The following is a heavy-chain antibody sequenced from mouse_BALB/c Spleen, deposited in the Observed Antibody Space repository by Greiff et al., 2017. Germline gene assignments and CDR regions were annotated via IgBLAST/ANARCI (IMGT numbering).Heavy chain of an antibody. D-gene: IGHD1-1*01. CDR3: ARSTVYYFDY. CDR1: GYSITSDYA. J-gene: IGHJ2*01. V-gene: IGHV3-2*02. Sequence: EVKLMESGPGLVKPSQSLSLTCTVTGYSITSDYAWNWIRQFPGNKLEWMGYISYSGSTSYNPSLKSRISITRDTSKNQFFLQLNSVTTEDTATYDCARSTVYYFDYWGQGTTLTVSS. CDR2: ISYSGST.